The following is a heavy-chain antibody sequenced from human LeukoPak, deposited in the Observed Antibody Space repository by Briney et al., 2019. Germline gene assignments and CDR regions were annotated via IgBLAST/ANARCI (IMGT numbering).Heavy chain of an antibody. CDR3: ARGYYGSGSFEDV. CDR1: GFTFSSYA. CDR2: ISYDGSNK. Sequence: GGSPRLSCAASGFTFSSYAMHWVRQAPGKGLEWVAVISYDGSNKYYADSVKGRFTISRDNSKNTLYLQMNSLRAEDTAVYYCARGYYGSGSFEDVWGQGTTVTVSS. D-gene: IGHD3-10*01. V-gene: IGHV3-30*04. J-gene: IGHJ6*02.